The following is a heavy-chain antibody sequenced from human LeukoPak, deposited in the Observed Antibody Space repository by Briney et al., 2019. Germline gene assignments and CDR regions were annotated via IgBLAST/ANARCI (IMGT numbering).Heavy chain of an antibody. CDR3: ARGGLGFGV. CDR2: IDSSGDSI. J-gene: IGHJ4*02. CDR1: GFTFTGHY. V-gene: IGHV3-11*04. Sequence: GGSLRFSCAASGFTFTGHYMSWVRQAPGKGLEWVSSIDSSGDSIYYADSVRGRFTISRDNAKKSVYLQMNSLRAEDAAVYDCARGGLGFGVWGQGVLVSVSS. D-gene: IGHD3/OR15-3a*01.